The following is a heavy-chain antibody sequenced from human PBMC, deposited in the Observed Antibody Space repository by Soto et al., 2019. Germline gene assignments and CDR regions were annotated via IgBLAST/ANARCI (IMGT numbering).Heavy chain of an antibody. CDR3: ARGGHCTNGVCSALDY. D-gene: IGHD2-8*01. CDR1: GASISTSY. V-gene: IGHV4-59*08. Sequence: QVQLQESGPGLVKPSETLSLTCTVSGASISTSYWNWIRQPPGKGLEWVGYISYGASANYNPSLKSRVTIAVDTSKKQFSLKLSSVTAADTAVYYCARGGHCTNGVCSALDYWGQGTLVTVSS. CDR2: ISYGASA. J-gene: IGHJ4*02.